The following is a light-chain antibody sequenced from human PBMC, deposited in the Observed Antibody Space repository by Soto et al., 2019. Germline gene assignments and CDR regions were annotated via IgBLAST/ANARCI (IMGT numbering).Light chain of an antibody. CDR3: NSYTPSNTRQIV. J-gene: IGLJ1*01. V-gene: IGLV2-14*01. CDR2: DVS. Sequence: QSALTQPASVSGSPGQSVTLSCTGTSSDVGGYNYVSWYQQHPGKAPKFMTYDVSNRLSGVSTRFSGSKSGNTASLTISGLQAEEEADYYCNSYTPSNTRQIVFGTGTKVTVL. CDR1: SSDVGGYNY.